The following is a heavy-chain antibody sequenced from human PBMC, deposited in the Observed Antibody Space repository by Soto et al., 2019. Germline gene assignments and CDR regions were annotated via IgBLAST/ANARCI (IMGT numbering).Heavy chain of an antibody. CDR1: GFTFSSYA. D-gene: IGHD6-19*01. J-gene: IGHJ4*02. Sequence: PGGSLRLSCAASGFTFSSYAMHWVRQAPGKGLEWVAVISYDGSNKYYADSVKGRFTISRDNSKNTLYLQMNSLRAEDTAVYYCARDLAGSGWSYFDYWGQGTLVTVSS. CDR3: ARDLAGSGWSYFDY. V-gene: IGHV3-30-3*01. CDR2: ISYDGSNK.